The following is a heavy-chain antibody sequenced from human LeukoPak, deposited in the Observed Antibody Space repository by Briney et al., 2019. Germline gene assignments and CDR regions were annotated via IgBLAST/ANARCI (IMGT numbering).Heavy chain of an antibody. D-gene: IGHD3-22*01. J-gene: IGHJ4*02. CDR2: INPKSGGT. CDR3: AKDKVGDDSGLVDY. Sequence: GASVKVSCKASGYTFTDYYIHWVRQAPGQGLEWMGRINPKSGGTNYAQKFQGRVTMTRDTSISTAYMEVISLRSDDTAVYYCAKDKVGDDSGLVDYWGQGILDTVSS. V-gene: IGHV1-2*06. CDR1: GYTFTDYY.